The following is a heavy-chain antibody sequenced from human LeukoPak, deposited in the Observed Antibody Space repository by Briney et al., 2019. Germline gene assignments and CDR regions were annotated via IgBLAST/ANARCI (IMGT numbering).Heavy chain of an antibody. CDR3: ARVVLGWNYFDY. CDR1: GGTFSSYA. D-gene: IGHD2-15*01. CDR2: VIPIFGTA. J-gene: IGHJ4*02. V-gene: IGHV1-69*05. Sequence: GASVKVSCKASGGTFSSYAISWVRQAPGQGLEWMGGVIPIFGTANYAQKFQGRVTITTDESTSTAYMELSSLRSEDTAVYYCARVVLGWNYFDYWGQGTLVTVSS.